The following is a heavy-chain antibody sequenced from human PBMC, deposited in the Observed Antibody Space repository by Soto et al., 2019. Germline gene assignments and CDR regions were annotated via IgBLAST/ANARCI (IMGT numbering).Heavy chain of an antibody. D-gene: IGHD3-16*01. CDR2: IIPFFATA. V-gene: IGHV1-69*13. CDR1: GGNFSKFC. J-gene: IGHJ4*02. Sequence: SVKVSCKTSGGNFSKFCSSWGRRAHGQGLEWMRGIIPFFATAEYSQKFEDRITITADESTNTVYMDLRSLTSEDTAIYYCARTAPMDAGDKYYYDYWGQGALVTVSS. CDR3: ARTAPMDAGDKYYYDY.